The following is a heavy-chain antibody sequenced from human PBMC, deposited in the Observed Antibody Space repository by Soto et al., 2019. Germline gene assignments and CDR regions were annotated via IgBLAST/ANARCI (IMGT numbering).Heavy chain of an antibody. V-gene: IGHV1-69*01. Sequence: QVQLVQSGAEVKKPGSSVKVSCKASGGTFGSYAMSWVRQAPGQGLEWMGGIIPIPGTANYAQKFQGRVTIAADESTSTAYMELSSLRSEHTAVYYCARSQGSSTSLEIYYYYYYGMDVWGQGTTVTVSS. CDR2: IIPIPGTA. CDR3: ARSQGSSTSLEIYYYYYYGMDV. CDR1: GGTFGSYA. D-gene: IGHD2-2*01. J-gene: IGHJ6*02.